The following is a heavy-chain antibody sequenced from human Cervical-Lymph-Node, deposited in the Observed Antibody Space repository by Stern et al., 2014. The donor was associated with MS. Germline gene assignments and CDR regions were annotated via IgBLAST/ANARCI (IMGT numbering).Heavy chain of an antibody. CDR2: IIPMFGIA. CDR3: ARATSDYIWGTYRFLDS. V-gene: IGHV1-69*01. Sequence: VQLVESGAEVKKPGSSVKVSCKASGGTISNYNISWVRQAPGQGLEWMGGIIPMFGIAIYAEKFQDRVTITADESTSTAYRDLSSLRSEDTAVYYCARATSDYIWGTYRFLDSWGQGTLVIVSS. J-gene: IGHJ4*02. CDR1: GGTISNYN. D-gene: IGHD3-16*02.